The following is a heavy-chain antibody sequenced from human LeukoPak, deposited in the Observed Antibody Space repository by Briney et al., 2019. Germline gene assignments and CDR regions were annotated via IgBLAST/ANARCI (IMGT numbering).Heavy chain of an antibody. V-gene: IGHV3-7*03. Sequence: GGSLRLSCAASGFSFTTYWMTWVRQAPGKGLQWVANINEDGSVKYYVDSVKGRFTISRDNAKNSLYLQMNSLRAEDTALYYCARRWGSRFYFDYWGQGTLVTVSS. CDR1: GFSFTTYW. D-gene: IGHD4-23*01. CDR3: ARRWGSRFYFDY. CDR2: INEDGSVK. J-gene: IGHJ4*02.